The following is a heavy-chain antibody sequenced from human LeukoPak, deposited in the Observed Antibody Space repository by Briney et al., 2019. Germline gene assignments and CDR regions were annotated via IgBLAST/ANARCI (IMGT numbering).Heavy chain of an antibody. D-gene: IGHD3-22*01. CDR3: AKDDDSSGYYHNY. CDR1: GITFDQYP. Sequence: GGSLRLSCAPSGITFDQYPMNWVRQAPGKGLEWVSLISKDGGATYYADSVKGRFTISRDNSKNSLYLQMNSLGTEDTALYNCAKDDDSSGYYHNYWGQGTLVTVSS. CDR2: ISKDGGAT. J-gene: IGHJ4*02. V-gene: IGHV3-43*02.